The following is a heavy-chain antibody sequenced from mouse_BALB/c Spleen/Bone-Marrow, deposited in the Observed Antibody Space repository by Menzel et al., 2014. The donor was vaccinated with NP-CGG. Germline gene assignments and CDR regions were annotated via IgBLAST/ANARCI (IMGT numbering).Heavy chain of an antibody. V-gene: IGHV1S137*01. D-gene: IGHD2-5*01. J-gene: IGHJ4*01. CDR2: INTYFGDI. CDR1: GYTFTDYA. Sequence: QVQLQQSGAELVRPGVSVKISCKGSGYTFTDYAMHWVKQSHAESLEWIGVINTYFGDISYNQKFKGKATIAVDKTSRTVYMELARLTAEDSAIYYCARGYSNNHAMDYWGQGTSVTVSS. CDR3: ARGYSNNHAMDY.